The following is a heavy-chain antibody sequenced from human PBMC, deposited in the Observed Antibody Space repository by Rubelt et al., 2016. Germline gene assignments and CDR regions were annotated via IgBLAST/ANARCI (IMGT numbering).Heavy chain of an antibody. D-gene: IGHD6-6*01. J-gene: IGHJ1*01. CDR3: ARYSEQLVL. Sequence: QVQLVQSGAEVKKPGSSVKVSCKASGGTFSSYAISWVRQAPGQGLEWMGGNIPIFDTTNYAQKFQGRITITADEATGTADMELSSLRSEDTAGYYCARYSEQLVLWGQGTLVTVSS. CDR2: NIPIFDTT. CDR1: GGTFSSYA. V-gene: IGHV1-69*01.